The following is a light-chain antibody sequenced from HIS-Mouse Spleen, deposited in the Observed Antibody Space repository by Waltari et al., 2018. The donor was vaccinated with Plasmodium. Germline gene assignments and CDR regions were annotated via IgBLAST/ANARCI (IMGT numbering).Light chain of an antibody. Sequence: QSALTQPPSASGSPGQSVTISCTGTSSDVGGYNYVSWYQQHPGKAPKLMSYEVSKRPSGGPDRFSGVKSGNTASLTVSGLQAEDEADYYCSSYAGSNNLVFGGGTKLTVL. CDR1: SSDVGGYNY. CDR3: SSYAGSNNLV. J-gene: IGLJ2*01. V-gene: IGLV2-8*01. CDR2: EVS.